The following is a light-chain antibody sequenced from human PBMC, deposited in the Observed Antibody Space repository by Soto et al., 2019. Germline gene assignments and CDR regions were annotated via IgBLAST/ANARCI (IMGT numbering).Light chain of an antibody. V-gene: IGKV1-17*03. Sequence: DIQMTQSPSAMSAAVGDRVTITCRASQDIGYRLGWFQQKPGKAPKRLIYSASSLDSGVPSRFSATGSGTEFTFTISSLHPEDFATYYCQLHTTYPRPFGQGTKVDIK. CDR2: SAS. CDR3: QLHTTYPRP. CDR1: QDIGYR. J-gene: IGKJ1*01.